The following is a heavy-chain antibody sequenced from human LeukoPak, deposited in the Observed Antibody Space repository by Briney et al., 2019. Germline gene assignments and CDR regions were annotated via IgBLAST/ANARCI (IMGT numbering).Heavy chain of an antibody. D-gene: IGHD3-22*01. CDR3: ARDVYYDSSGYYYGGGFDY. V-gene: IGHV6-1*01. CDR1: GDSVSSNSAA. Sequence: SQTLSLTCAISGDSVSSNSAAWNWIRQSPSRGLEWRGRTYYRSKWYNDYAVSVKSRITINPDTSKNQFSLQLNSVTPEDTAVYYCARDVYYDSSGYYYGGGFDYWGQGTLVTVSS. J-gene: IGHJ4*02. CDR2: TYYRSKWYN.